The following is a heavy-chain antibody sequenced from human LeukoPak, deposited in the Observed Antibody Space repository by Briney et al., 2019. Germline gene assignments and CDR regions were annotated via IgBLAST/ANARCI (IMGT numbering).Heavy chain of an antibody. Sequence: PGGSLRLSCVASGFTFSSYSMNWVRQAPGKGLEWVSSISSSSSYKYYTDSVKGRFTISRDNAKNSLYLQMNSLRAEDTAVYYCAKDRYGDQNWFDPWGQGTLVTVSS. CDR2: ISSSSSYK. V-gene: IGHV3-21*01. J-gene: IGHJ5*02. D-gene: IGHD4-17*01. CDR1: GFTFSSYS. CDR3: AKDRYGDQNWFDP.